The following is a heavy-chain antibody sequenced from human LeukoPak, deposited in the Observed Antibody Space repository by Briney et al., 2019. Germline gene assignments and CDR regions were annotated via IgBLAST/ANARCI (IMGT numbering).Heavy chain of an antibody. J-gene: IGHJ4*02. CDR1: GYTFTIYD. CDR2: MSPNSGDT. Sequence: ASVTVSFTASGYTFTIYDFNWVRQATGQRPEWMGWMSPNSGDTGYAQKFQDRVTMTRNTSISTAYMELSSLRSDDTAVYYCARGPPNWGYDYWGPGTLVTVSS. D-gene: IGHD7-27*01. CDR3: ARGPPNWGYDY. V-gene: IGHV1-8*01.